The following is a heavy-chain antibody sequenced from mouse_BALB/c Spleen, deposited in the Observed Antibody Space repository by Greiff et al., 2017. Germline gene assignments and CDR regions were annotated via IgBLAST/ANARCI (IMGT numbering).Heavy chain of an antibody. CDR2: INPYNDGT. Sequence: VQLKQSGPELVKPGASVKMSCKASGYTFTSYVMHWVKQKPGQGLEWIGYINPYNDGTKYNEKFKGKATLTSDKSSSTAYMELSSLTSEDSAVYYCARCGYDDGFDYWGQGTTLTVSS. J-gene: IGHJ2*01. D-gene: IGHD2-2*01. CDR3: ARCGYDDGFDY. V-gene: IGHV1-14*01. CDR1: GYTFTSYV.